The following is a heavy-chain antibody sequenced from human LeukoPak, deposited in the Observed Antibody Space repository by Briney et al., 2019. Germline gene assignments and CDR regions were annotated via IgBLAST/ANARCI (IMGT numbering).Heavy chain of an antibody. V-gene: IGHV3-21*01. CDR2: ISSSSSYI. J-gene: IGHJ4*02. CDR3: ARVPTYYDFWSGYYTVGYFDY. CDR1: GFTFSSYS. Sequence: GGSLRLSCAASGFTFSSYSMNWVRQAPGKGLEWVSSISSSSSYIYYADSVKGRFTISRDNAKNSLYLQMNSLRAEDTAVYYCARVPTYYDFWSGYYTVGYFDYWGQGTLVTVSS. D-gene: IGHD3-3*01.